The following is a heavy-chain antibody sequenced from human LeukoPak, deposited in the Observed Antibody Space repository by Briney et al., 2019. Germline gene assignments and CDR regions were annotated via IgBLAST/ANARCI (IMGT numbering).Heavy chain of an antibody. CDR2: IYYSGST. D-gene: IGHD1-26*01. CDR3: ARAGAEHFDY. CDR1: GGSISSYY. J-gene: IGHJ4*02. Sequence: SETLSLTCTVSGGSISSYYWSWIRQPSGKGLEWIGYIYYSGSTNYNPSLKSRVTISVDTSKNQFSLKLSSVTAADTAVYYCARAGAEHFDYWGQGTLVTVSS. V-gene: IGHV4-59*01.